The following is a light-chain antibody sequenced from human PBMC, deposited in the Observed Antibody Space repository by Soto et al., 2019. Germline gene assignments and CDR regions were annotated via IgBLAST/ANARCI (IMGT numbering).Light chain of an antibody. CDR1: QSISSN. CDR2: GAF. J-gene: IGKJ5*01. CDR3: QQYNTWPPIT. Sequence: EIVLTQSPATLSVSPGERATLSCRASQSISSNLAWYQQKPGQAPRLLIYGAFNRATGIPARFSGSGSWTEFTLTISSLQSEDFAVYYCQQYNTWPPITFGQGTRLEIK. V-gene: IGKV3-15*01.